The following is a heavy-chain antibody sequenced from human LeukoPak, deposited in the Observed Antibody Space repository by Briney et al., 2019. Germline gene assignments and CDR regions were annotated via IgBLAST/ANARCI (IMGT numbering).Heavy chain of an antibody. Sequence: GGSLRLSCAASRFTFSSYSMNWVRQAPGKGLEWVSYISSSSSTIYYADSVKGRFTISRDNAKNSLYLQMNSLRAEDTAVYYCARGTRMEWELTPPHADAFDIWGQGTMVTVSS. CDR1: RFTFSSYS. D-gene: IGHD1-26*01. J-gene: IGHJ3*02. CDR2: ISSSSSTI. CDR3: ARGTRMEWELTPPHADAFDI. V-gene: IGHV3-48*01.